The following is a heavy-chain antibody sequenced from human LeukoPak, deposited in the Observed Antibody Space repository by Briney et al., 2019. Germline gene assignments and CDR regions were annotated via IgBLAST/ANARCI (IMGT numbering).Heavy chain of an antibody. J-gene: IGHJ4*02. V-gene: IGHV1-69*13. CDR2: IIPIFGTA. D-gene: IGHD3-10*01. CDR3: ARGGVRGVIIRPFDY. CDR1: GGTFSSYA. Sequence: SVKVSCKASGGTFSSYAISWVRQAPGQGLEWMGGIIPIFGTANYAQKFQGRVTITADESTSTAYMELSSLRSEDTAVYHCARGGVRGVIIRPFDYWGQGTLVTVSS.